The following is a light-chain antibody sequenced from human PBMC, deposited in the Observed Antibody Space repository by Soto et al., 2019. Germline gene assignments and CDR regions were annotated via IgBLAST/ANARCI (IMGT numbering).Light chain of an antibody. CDR2: DAS. CDR3: QQYNSYWT. V-gene: IGKV1-5*01. CDR1: QSISNW. Sequence: DIQITQSPSTLSASVGDRVTITCRASQSISNWLAWYQQKPGKAPKVLIYDASSLESGVPSRFSGSGSGTEFTLTISSLQPDDFATYYCQQYNSYWTLGQGTKVDIK. J-gene: IGKJ1*01.